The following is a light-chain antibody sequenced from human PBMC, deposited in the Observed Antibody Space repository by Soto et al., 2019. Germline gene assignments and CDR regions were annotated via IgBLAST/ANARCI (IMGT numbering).Light chain of an antibody. V-gene: IGKV1-5*01. J-gene: IGKJ1*01. CDR2: DAS. Sequence: DRVTIPCRASQSISIWLAWYQQKPGKAPKVLIWDASSLQRGVPSRFSGSGSGTEFTLTISSLQPDDFATYYCQHYNSYSEAFGQGTKVDIK. CDR3: QHYNSYSEA. CDR1: QSISIW.